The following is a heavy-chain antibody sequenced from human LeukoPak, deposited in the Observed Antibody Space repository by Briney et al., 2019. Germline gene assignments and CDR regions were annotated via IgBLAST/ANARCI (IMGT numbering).Heavy chain of an antibody. V-gene: IGHV1-69*05. Sequence: SVKVSCKASGGTFSSYAISWVRQAPGQGLEWMGRIIPIFGTANYAQKFQGRVTITTDESTSTAYMELSSLRSEDAAVYYCASDHDYRAFDYWGQGTLVTVSS. CDR1: GGTFSSYA. CDR2: IIPIFGTA. D-gene: IGHD4-11*01. J-gene: IGHJ4*02. CDR3: ASDHDYRAFDY.